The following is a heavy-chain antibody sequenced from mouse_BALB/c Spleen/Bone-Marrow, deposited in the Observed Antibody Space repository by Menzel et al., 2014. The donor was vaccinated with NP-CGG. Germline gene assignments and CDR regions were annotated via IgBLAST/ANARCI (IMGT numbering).Heavy chain of an antibody. CDR2: IIGYYGDA. Sequence: QVQLQQSGAKLMRPGVSVKISCKGSGYTFTDHAMHWVKRSHANSLEWIGVIIGYYGDAIYNEKFKGKATLTVYTSSNTAYMQLTSLTSEDSAIYYCARSDKVCNAMDYWGQGTSVTVSS. CDR3: ARSDKVCNAMDY. J-gene: IGHJ4*01. D-gene: IGHD6-5*01. CDR1: GYTFTDHA. V-gene: IGHV1S137*01.